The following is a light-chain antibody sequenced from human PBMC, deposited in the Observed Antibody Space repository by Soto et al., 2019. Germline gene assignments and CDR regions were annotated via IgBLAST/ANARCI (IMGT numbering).Light chain of an antibody. J-gene: IGKJ5*01. CDR3: QQRSNWPPT. CDR1: QSVSTN. Sequence: EIVLTQSPGTLSLSPGERATLSCRASQSVSTNQLAWYQQKPGQAPRLLIYGASTRATGIPARFSGSGSGTDFTLTISSLEPEDFAVYYCQQRSNWPPTFGQGTRLEIK. CDR2: GAS. V-gene: IGKV3-11*01.